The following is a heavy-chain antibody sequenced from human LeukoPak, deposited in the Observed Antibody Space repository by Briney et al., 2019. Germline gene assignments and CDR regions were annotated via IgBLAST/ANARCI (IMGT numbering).Heavy chain of an antibody. D-gene: IGHD5-12*01. J-gene: IGHJ4*02. CDR2: MTISRSYT. Sequence: GGSLRLSCAASGFTFSDSYMSWIRQAPGRGPEWVSYMTISRSYTNYADSVKGRFTSSSDNATNSLYLQLSSLRAEDTAVYYCARESKYSGYVDYWGQGALVTVSS. CDR1: GFTFSDSY. CDR3: ARESKYSGYVDY. V-gene: IGHV3-11*05.